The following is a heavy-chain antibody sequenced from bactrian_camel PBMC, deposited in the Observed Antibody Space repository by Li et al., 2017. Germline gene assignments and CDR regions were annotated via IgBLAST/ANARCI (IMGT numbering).Heavy chain of an antibody. Sequence: DVQLVESGGGSVQAGESLRLSCVGSADTFDDADKGWYRQTPANECERVSSIGTDDDTWYADSVKGRFTISRDNAKNTLYLQMNSLNPEDTAMYFCAARWGIDCPPEKERYTYWAQGTQVTVS. J-gene: IGHJ4*01. CDR2: IGTDDDT. D-gene: IGHD1*01. CDR1: ADTFDDAD. V-gene: IGHV3S66*01. CDR3: AARWGIDCPPEKERYTY.